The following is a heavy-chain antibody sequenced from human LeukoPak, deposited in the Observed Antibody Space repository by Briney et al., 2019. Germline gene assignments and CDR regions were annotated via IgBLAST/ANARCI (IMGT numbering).Heavy chain of an antibody. CDR3: VKDSWEGRCTSTNCYWGAFDI. CDR2: IYNDDRT. Sequence: TGGSLRLSCAASGFTVSSNYMSWVRQAPGKGLEWVSVIYNDDRTYYADSVEGRFTISRDNSKNTVYLQMNSLRAEDTAVYYCVKDSWEGRCTSTNCYWGAFDIWGQGTMVTVSS. CDR1: GFTVSSNY. D-gene: IGHD2-2*01. J-gene: IGHJ3*02. V-gene: IGHV3-66*02.